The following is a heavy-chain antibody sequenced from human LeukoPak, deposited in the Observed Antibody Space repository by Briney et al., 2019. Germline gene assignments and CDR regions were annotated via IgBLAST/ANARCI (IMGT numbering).Heavy chain of an antibody. J-gene: IGHJ4*02. CDR1: GFTFSSYS. V-gene: IGHV3-21*01. D-gene: IGHD5-24*01. CDR2: ISSSSSYI. CDR3: ARVTRDGYFDY. Sequence: PGGSLRLSCAASGFTFSSYSMNWVRQAPGKRLEWVSSISSSSSYIYYADSVKGRFTISRDNAKNSLYLQMNSLRAEDTAVYYCARVTRDGYFDYWGQGTLVTVSS.